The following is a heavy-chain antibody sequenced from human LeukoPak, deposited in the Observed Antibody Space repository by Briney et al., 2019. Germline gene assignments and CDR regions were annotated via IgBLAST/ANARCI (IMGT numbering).Heavy chain of an antibody. Sequence: GGSLRLSCAASGFTFSSYSMNWVRQAPGKGLEWVSSVSSSSSYIYYADSVKGRFTISRDNAKNSLYLQMNSLRAEDTAVYYCARDSADSSGYYFPGDYWGQGTLVTVSS. CDR3: ARDSADSSGYYFPGDY. D-gene: IGHD3-22*01. CDR1: GFTFSSYS. J-gene: IGHJ4*02. CDR2: VSSSSSYI. V-gene: IGHV3-21*01.